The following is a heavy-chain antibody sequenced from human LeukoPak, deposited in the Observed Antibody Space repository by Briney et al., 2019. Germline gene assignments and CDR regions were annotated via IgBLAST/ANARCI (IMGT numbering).Heavy chain of an antibody. CDR3: AKWNGYADY. J-gene: IGHJ4*02. V-gene: IGHV3-23*01. CDR2: FSGTGSNT. Sequence: GGSLRLSCAASGFTFSSYGISWVRQAPGKGLEWVSGFSGTGSNTYYLDSVKGRFTISRDNSNSTVYLEMNSMRAEDWAFYYCAKWNGYADYWGRGTLLTVPS. D-gene: IGHD5-12*01. CDR1: GFTFSSYG.